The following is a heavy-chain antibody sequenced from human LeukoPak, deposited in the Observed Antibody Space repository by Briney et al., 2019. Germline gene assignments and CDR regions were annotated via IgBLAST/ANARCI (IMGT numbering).Heavy chain of an antibody. D-gene: IGHD6-6*01. CDR2: ISAYNGNT. CDR1: GYTFTSYG. J-gene: IGHJ6*02. CDR3: ARAVGSSSSYYYGMDV. V-gene: IGHV1-18*01. Sequence: ASVKVSCKASGYTFTSYGISWVRQAPGQGLEWMGWISAYNGNTNYAQKVQDRVTMTTDTSTSTAYMELRSLRSDDTAVYYCARAVGSSSSYYYGMDVWGQGTTVTVSS.